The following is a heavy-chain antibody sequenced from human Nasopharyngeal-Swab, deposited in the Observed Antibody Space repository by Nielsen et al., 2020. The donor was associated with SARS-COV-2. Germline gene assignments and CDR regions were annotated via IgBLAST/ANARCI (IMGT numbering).Heavy chain of an antibody. D-gene: IGHD6-6*01. V-gene: IGHV4-34*01. CDR2: INHSGST. CDR1: GGSFSDYY. J-gene: IGHJ4*02. CDR3: ARGSVSARLGL. Sequence: SETLSLTCAVYGGSFSDYYWRWIRQPPGKGLEWIGEINHSGSTNYNLSLKSRVTISVDTSKNQFSLKLSSVTAADTAVYYCARGSVSARLGLWGQGTLVTVSS.